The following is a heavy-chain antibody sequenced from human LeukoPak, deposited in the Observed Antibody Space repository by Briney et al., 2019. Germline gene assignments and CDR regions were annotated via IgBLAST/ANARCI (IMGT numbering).Heavy chain of an antibody. CDR2: INAGIGNT. V-gene: IGHV1-3*01. CDR1: GFTFTNYA. D-gene: IGHD2-21*01. Sequence: ASVKVSCKTSGFTFTNYAIHWVRQAPGQRLEGMGWINAGIGNTKYSQKFQGRVTFTRDTSASTAYMDLSSLRSEDTAVYYCATGRPGVAIPYYFDYWGLGTLVTV. CDR3: ATGRPGVAIPYYFDY. J-gene: IGHJ4*02.